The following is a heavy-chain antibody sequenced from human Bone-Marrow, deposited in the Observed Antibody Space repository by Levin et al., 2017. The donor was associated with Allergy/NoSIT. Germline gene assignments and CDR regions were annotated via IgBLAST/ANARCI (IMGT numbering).Heavy chain of an antibody. V-gene: IGHV3-21*01. CDR1: GFSFSRYS. J-gene: IGHJ4*02. D-gene: IGHD1-7*01. CDR3: ATAPGTTDS. Sequence: GGSLRLSCAASGFSFSRYSMNWVRQAPGKGLEWVSSISSSSGYIYYADSVKGRFTISRDNAKNSLFLQMNSLRAEDTAVYYCATAPGTTDSWGQGTLVTVSS. CDR2: ISSSSGYI.